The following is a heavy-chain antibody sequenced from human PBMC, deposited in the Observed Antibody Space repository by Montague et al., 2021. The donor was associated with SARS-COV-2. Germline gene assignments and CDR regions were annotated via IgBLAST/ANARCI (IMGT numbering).Heavy chain of an antibody. CDR3: ARHYSATLPAVY. CDR1: GGSISSFY. J-gene: IGHJ4*02. CDR2: ISDSGST. Sequence: SETLSLTCTVSGGSISSFYWCWFRQPPGQGLEWIGYISDSGSTNYNPSLTSRVTMSVDTSKNQFSLKVNSVTAADTAVYYCARHYSATLPAVYWGQGTLVTVSS. V-gene: IGHV4-59*08. D-gene: IGHD2-15*01.